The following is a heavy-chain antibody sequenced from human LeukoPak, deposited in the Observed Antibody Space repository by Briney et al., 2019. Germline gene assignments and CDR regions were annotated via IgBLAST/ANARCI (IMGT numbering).Heavy chain of an antibody. Sequence: PGGSLRLSCAASGFTFSSYAMHWVRQAPGKGLEWVAVISYDGSNKYYADSVKGRFTISRDNSKNTLYLQMNSLRAEDTAVHYCARDLDYPPVGIDYWGQGTLVTVSS. CDR2: ISYDGSNK. CDR1: GFTFSSYA. CDR3: ARDLDYPPVGIDY. J-gene: IGHJ4*02. V-gene: IGHV3-30-3*01. D-gene: IGHD3-16*01.